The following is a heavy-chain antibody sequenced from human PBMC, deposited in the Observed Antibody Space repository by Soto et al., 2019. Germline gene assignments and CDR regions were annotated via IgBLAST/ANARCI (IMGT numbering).Heavy chain of an antibody. V-gene: IGHV3-11*01. D-gene: IGHD1-7*01. Sequence: GGSLRLSCAASGLTFSDYYMTWIRQAPGKGLEWVSGISTSGSTMYYAGSVKGRFTISRDNAKNSLYLQMDSLRAEDTAIYYCTRDRGGTGTMPFDYWGQGTLVTVSS. CDR3: TRDRGGTGTMPFDY. CDR1: GLTFSDYY. J-gene: IGHJ4*02. CDR2: ISTSGSTM.